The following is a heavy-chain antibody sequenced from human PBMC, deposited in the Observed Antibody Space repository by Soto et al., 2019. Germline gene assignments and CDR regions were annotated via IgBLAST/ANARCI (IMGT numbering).Heavy chain of an antibody. D-gene: IGHD3-9*01. CDR3: ARSPLLRYFDWSHDY. CDR2: IDPSDSYI. V-gene: IGHV5-10-1*01. J-gene: IGHJ4*02. Sequence: LGESLKISCKGSGYSFTSYWISWVRQMPGKGLEWMGRIDPSDSYINYSPSFQGHVTISADKSISTAYLQWSSLKASDTAMYYCARSPLLRYFDWSHDYWGQGTLVTVSS. CDR1: GYSFTSYW.